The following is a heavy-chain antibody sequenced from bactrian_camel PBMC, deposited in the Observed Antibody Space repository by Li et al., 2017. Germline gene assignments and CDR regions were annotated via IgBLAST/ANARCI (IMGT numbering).Heavy chain of an antibody. Sequence: HVQLVESGGGSVQTGGSLRLSCAASGYTYSMYCMGWFRQPPGKEREGVAAIDSSGNTRYTDSVKGRFTISKDNAKNTLYLQMNTLKPEDTATYYCAADPTTNYCGGRYSYVPRYNYWGQGTQVTVSS. CDR2: IDSSGNT. V-gene: IGHV3S53*01. J-gene: IGHJ4*01. CDR1: GYTYSMYC. D-gene: IGHD7*01. CDR3: AADPTTNYCGGRYSYVPRYNY.